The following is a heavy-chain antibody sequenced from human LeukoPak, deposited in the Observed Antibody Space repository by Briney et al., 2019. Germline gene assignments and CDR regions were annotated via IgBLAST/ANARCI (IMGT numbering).Heavy chain of an antibody. V-gene: IGHV4-4*07. D-gene: IGHD3-22*01. CDR2: IYTSGST. J-gene: IGHJ6*03. CDR3: ARDTAYYYDSSAYLNYYYMDV. Sequence: SETETLICTVSGGSISSYYWSWIRQPAGKGLEWIGRIYTSGSTNYNPSLKSRVTISVDKSKNQFSLKLSSVTAADTAVYYCARDTAYYYDSSAYLNYYYMDVWGRGTAVTVSS. CDR1: GGSISSYY.